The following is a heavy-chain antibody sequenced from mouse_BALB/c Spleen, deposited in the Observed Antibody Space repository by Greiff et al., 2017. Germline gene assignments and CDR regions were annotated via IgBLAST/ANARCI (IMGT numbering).Heavy chain of an antibody. V-gene: IGHV5-17*02. D-gene: IGHD1-1*01. Sequence: EVMLVESGGGLVQPGGSRKLSCAASGFTFSSFGMHWVRQAPEKGLEWVAYISSGSSTIYYADTVKGRFTISRDNPKNTLFLQMTSLRSEDTAMYYCARSKGYYSFDYWGQGTTLTVSS. CDR1: GFTFSSFG. CDR2: ISSGSSTI. CDR3: ARSKGYYSFDY. J-gene: IGHJ2*01.